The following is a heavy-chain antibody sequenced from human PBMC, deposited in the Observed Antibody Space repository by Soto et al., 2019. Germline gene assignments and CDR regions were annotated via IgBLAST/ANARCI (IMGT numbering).Heavy chain of an antibody. CDR3: ARGIEGWYQGRYYYGMDV. J-gene: IGHJ6*02. D-gene: IGHD6-19*01. CDR2: IYYSGST. Sequence: QVQLQESGPGLVKPSETLSLTCTVSGGSVSSGSYYWSWIRQPPGKGLEWIGYIYYSGSTNYNPSLKGGVPISVDTSKNQFSLKLSSVPAADTAVYYCARGIEGWYQGRYYYGMDVWGQGTTVTVSS. V-gene: IGHV4-61*01. CDR1: GGSVSSGSYY.